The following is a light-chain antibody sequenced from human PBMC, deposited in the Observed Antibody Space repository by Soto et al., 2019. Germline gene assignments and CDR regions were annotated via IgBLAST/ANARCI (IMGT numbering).Light chain of an antibody. Sequence: QSALTQPASVSGSPGQSITISCTGTSSDVGGYNYVSWYQQHPGKAPKLMIYEVTNRPSGVSNRFSGSKSVNTASLTISGLQAEYEADYYCSSFTSTSTQVFGGGTKLTVL. CDR2: EVT. V-gene: IGLV2-14*01. J-gene: IGLJ2*01. CDR3: SSFTSTSTQV. CDR1: SSDVGGYNY.